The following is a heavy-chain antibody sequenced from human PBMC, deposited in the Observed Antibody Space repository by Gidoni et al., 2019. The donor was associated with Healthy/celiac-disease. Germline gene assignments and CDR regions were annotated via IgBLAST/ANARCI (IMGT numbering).Heavy chain of an antibody. J-gene: IGHJ6*02. CDR2: INHSGST. D-gene: IGHD3-3*01. V-gene: IGHV4-34*01. CDR3: ARRDYDFWSAEGPYYYGMDV. CDR1: GGSFRGYY. Sequence: QVQLQQWGAGLLKPSETLSLTCAVYGGSFRGYYWSWIRQPPGKGLEWIGEINHSGSTNYNPSLKSRVTISVDTSKNQFSLKLSSVTAADTAVYYCARRDYDFWSAEGPYYYGMDVWGQGTTVTVSS.